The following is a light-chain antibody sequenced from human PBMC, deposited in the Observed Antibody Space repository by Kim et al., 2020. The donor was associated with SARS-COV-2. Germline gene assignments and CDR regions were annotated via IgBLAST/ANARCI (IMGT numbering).Light chain of an antibody. V-gene: IGLV2-14*03. CDR3: SSFTTSRTYV. CDR2: HVS. Sequence: QSALTQPASVSGSPGQSITISCTGTSSDVGAFDYVSWFQQYPGKAPKLMISHVSRRSSGISDRFSGSKSGNTAYLSISGLQSGDEADYYCSSFTTSRTYVVGGGTTVTAL. CDR1: SSDVGAFDY. J-gene: IGLJ1*01.